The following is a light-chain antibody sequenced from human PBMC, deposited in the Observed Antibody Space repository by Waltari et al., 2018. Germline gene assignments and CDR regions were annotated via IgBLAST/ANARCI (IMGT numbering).Light chain of an antibody. CDR3: QQYDNWLGT. V-gene: IGKV3-15*01. Sequence: DIVMTPSPATLSVFTGERATLSCRASQSIRSNLAWYQHKPGQAPRLLIYGASTRATGIPARFSGSGSGTEFTLTISSLQSEDFAVYFCQQYDNWLGTFGQGTKVEIK. J-gene: IGKJ1*01. CDR2: GAS. CDR1: QSIRSN.